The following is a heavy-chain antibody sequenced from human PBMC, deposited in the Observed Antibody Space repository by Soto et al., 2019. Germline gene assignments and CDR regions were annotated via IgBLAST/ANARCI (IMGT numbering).Heavy chain of an antibody. CDR3: AKDMRGRSSSSRYYYGMDV. CDR1: GFPFDDFA. CDR2: ISWDSGTI. D-gene: IGHD6-13*01. Sequence: EVQLVESGGGLVQPGRSLRLSCAASGFPFDDFAMHWVRQAPGKGLEWVSGISWDSGTIVYVDSVKGRFTISRDNAKNSRYLQMNSMRAEDTALYYCAKDMRGRSSSSRYYYGMDVWGQGTTVTVSS. J-gene: IGHJ6*02. V-gene: IGHV3-9*01.